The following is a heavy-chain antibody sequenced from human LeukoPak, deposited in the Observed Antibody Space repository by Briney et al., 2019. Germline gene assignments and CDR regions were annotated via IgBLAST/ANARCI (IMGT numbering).Heavy chain of an antibody. CDR2: IKSNPDGGTI. Sequence: GGSLRLSCAASGFTFSNAWMSWVRQAPGRGLEWGGRIKSNPDGGTIDYAAPVKGRFTISRDDSKNTLYLQMNSLKTEDTAVYYCTTDVSDSSGPSFDYWGQGTLVTVSS. D-gene: IGHD3-22*01. CDR1: GFTFSNAW. CDR3: TTDVSDSSGPSFDY. V-gene: IGHV3-15*01. J-gene: IGHJ4*02.